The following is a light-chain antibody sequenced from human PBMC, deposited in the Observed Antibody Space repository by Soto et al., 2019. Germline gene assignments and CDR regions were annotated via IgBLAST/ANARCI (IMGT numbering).Light chain of an antibody. CDR3: SSYAGSALV. CDR2: EVS. V-gene: IGLV2-8*01. CDR1: SSDVGGYNY. Sequence: QSVLTQPPSASGSPGQSVTISCTGTSSDVGGYNYVSWYQQHPGKAPKLMIYEVSKRPSGVPDRFSGPKSGNTASLTVSGLQAEDEADYYCSSYAGSALVFGTGTKVTVL. J-gene: IGLJ1*01.